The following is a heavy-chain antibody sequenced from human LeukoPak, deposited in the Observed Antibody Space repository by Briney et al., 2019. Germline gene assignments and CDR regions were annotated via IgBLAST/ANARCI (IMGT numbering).Heavy chain of an antibody. V-gene: IGHV4-59*01. D-gene: IGHD2-8*01. CDR2: IYYSGST. Sequence: PSETLSLTCTVSGGSISSYYWNWIRQPPGKGLEWIGYIYYSGSTNYNPSLKSRVSISVDTSKNQFSLKMSSVTAADTAVYYCARAPNGFGAFDIWGPGTMVTVSS. CDR1: GGSISSYY. CDR3: ARAPNGFGAFDI. J-gene: IGHJ3*02.